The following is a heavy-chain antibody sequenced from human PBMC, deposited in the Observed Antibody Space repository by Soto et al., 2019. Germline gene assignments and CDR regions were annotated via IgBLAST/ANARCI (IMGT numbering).Heavy chain of an antibody. J-gene: IGHJ6*02. CDR1: GGSISSGDYY. CDR3: ARDWWSGGSWTPYYYGMDV. CDR2: IYYSGST. V-gene: IGHV4-30-4*01. D-gene: IGHD2-15*01. Sequence: PSETLSLTCTVSGGSISSGDYYWSWIRQPPGKGLEWIGYIYYSGSTYYNPSLKSRVTISVDTSKNQFSLKLSSVTAADTAVYYCARDWWSGGSWTPYYYGMDVWGQGTTVTVSS.